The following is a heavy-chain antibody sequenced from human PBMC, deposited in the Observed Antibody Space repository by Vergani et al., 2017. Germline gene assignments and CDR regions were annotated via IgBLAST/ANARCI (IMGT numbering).Heavy chain of an antibody. V-gene: IGHV3-33*03. CDR3: AKSGWLQHFGAHYFDS. CDR1: GFTVTNYA. CDR2: IWHDGGNK. J-gene: IGHJ4*02. Sequence: QVQLVESGGGVVQPGRSLRLSCVMSGFTVTNYAIFWVRQAPGKGLEWVSVIWHDGGNKHFADSVAGRFAISRDDSKKTVYLEMTNLRAEDTAVYYCAKSGWLQHFGAHYFDSWGQGILVTVSS. D-gene: IGHD5-24*01.